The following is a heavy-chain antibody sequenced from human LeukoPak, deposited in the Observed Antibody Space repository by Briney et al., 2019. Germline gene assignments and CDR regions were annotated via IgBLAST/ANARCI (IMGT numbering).Heavy chain of an antibody. D-gene: IGHD5-12*01. J-gene: IGHJ5*02. Sequence: SETLSLTCAVYGGSFSSYYWSWIRQPPEKGLEWIGEINQSGSTNYNPSLKSRVTISVDTSKNQFSLKLSSVTAADTGVYYCARPGYSDNDPRDNWFDPWGQGTLVTVSS. CDR2: INQSGST. CDR1: GGSFSSYY. CDR3: ARPGYSDNDPRDNWFDP. V-gene: IGHV4-34*01.